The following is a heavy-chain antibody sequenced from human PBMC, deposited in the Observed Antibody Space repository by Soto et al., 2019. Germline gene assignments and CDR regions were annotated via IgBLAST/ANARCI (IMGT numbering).Heavy chain of an antibody. CDR3: AKDRGSICYRSDAFDI. D-gene: IGHD6-13*01. Sequence: EVQLVESGGGLVQPGRSLRLSCAASGFTFDDYAMHWVRQPPGKGLEWVSGISWNSGSIGYADSVKGRFTISRDNVRNSLYMQMNSLRADDTALYYCAKDRGSICYRSDAFDIWGQGTMVTVSS. V-gene: IGHV3-9*01. CDR1: GFTFDDYA. CDR2: ISWNSGSI. J-gene: IGHJ3*02.